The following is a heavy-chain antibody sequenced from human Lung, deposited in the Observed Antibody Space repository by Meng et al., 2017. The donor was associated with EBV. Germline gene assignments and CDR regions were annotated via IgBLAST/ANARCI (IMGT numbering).Heavy chain of an antibody. CDR3: ARDMVRGGNWFDP. CDR1: GFTFSSYS. Sequence: EVQLVESGGGLVKPGGSLILSCAASGFTFSSYSMNWVRQAPGKGLEWVSSISSSSSYIYYADSVKGRFTISRDNAKNSLYLQMNSLRAEDTAVYYCARDMVRGGNWFDPWGQGTLVTVSS. CDR2: ISSSSSYI. V-gene: IGHV3-21*01. D-gene: IGHD3-10*01. J-gene: IGHJ5*02.